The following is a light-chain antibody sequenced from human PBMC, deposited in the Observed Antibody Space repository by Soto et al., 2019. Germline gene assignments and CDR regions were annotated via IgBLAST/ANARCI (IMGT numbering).Light chain of an antibody. V-gene: IGKV3D-15*01. Sequence: EIVLTQSPGTLSLSPGERATLSCRASQSVSSNLAWYQQKPGQVPRLLIYGASTRATGIPARFSGSGSGTEFTLTISSLQSEDFAVYYCQQYNNWPFTFGPGTKVDIK. CDR1: QSVSSN. J-gene: IGKJ3*01. CDR2: GAS. CDR3: QQYNNWPFT.